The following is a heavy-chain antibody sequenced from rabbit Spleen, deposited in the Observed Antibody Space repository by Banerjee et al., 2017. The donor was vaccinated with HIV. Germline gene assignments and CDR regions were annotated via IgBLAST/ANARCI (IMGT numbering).Heavy chain of an antibody. CDR3: AADTVYFKL. Sequence: QEQLEESGGDLVKPGASLTLTCEASGFSRSTGYWICWVRQAPGKGLEWIGCIYTADSDTAYATWAKGRVTISKTSSTTVALQMTSLTVADTATYFCAADTVYFKLWGPGTRSPS. V-gene: IGHV1S45*01. D-gene: IGHD1-1*01. J-gene: IGHJ4*01. CDR1: GFSRSTGYW. CDR2: IYTADSDT.